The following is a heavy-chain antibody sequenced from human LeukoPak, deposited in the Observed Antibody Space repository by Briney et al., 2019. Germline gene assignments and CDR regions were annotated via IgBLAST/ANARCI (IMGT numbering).Heavy chain of an antibody. Sequence: GGSLRLSCAASGFAFSHYAIHWVRQAPGKGLEWVAATSYDGTNKYYADSVKGRFTISRDNSKNTLYLQMNSLRAEDTAVYYCARGVVVVAATHFDYWGQGTLVTVSS. J-gene: IGHJ4*02. CDR2: TSYDGTNK. CDR3: ARGVVVVAATHFDY. V-gene: IGHV3-30*04. CDR1: GFAFSHYA. D-gene: IGHD2-15*01.